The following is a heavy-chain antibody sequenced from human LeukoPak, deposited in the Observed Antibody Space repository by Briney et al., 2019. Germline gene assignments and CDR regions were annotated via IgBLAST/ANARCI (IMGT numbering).Heavy chain of an antibody. CDR3: ARRSGPNYDC. V-gene: IGHV5-51*01. CDR2: VYPGDSDT. Sequence: GESLQISCKTSGFSFTSSRIAWVRQMPGKGLEWMGIVYPGDSDTKYSPSFQGQVTFSADKSTSTAYLQWSSLKASDTAVYYCARRSGPNYDCWGQGTLVTVSS. D-gene: IGHD2-15*01. J-gene: IGHJ4*02. CDR1: GFSFTSSR.